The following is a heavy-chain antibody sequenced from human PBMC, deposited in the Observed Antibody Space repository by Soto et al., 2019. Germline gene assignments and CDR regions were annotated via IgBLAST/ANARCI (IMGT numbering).Heavy chain of an antibody. CDR1: GGSVSSGSYY. D-gene: IGHD3-10*01. CDR3: ARGGQIWFGELGYYGMDV. J-gene: IGHJ6*02. CDR2: IYHSGST. V-gene: IGHV4-61*01. Sequence: SETLSLTCTVSGGSVSSGSYYWSWIRQPPGKGLEWIGYIYHSGSTNYNPSLKSRATISVDTSKNQFSLKLSSVTAADTAVYYCARGGQIWFGELGYYGMDVWGQGTTVTVSS.